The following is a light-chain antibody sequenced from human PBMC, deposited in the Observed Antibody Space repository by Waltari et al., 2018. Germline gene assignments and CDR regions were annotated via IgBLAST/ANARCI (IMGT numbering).Light chain of an antibody. CDR3: ATWDDSLNGRV. J-gene: IGLJ3*02. CDR2: TDN. CDR1: SSNIGSHT. Sequence: QSVLTQPPSASGTPGPGVTISCSGSSSNIGSHTVSWYQQFPGTAPRLLMHTDNQRPSGVPERFSGSKSGTSASLAISGLQSEDEAHYFCATWDDSLNGRVFGGGTKVTVL. V-gene: IGLV1-44*01.